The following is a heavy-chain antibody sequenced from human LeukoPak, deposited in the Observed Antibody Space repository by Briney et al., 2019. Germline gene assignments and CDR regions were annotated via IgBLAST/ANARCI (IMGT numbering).Heavy chain of an antibody. Sequence: GGSLRLSCAASGFTFSSYAMGWVRQAPGKGLEWVSAISGSGGSTYYADSVKGRFTISRDNSKNTLYLQMNSLRAEDTAVYYCAKAKGPATWGNWFDPWGQGTLDTVSS. CDR1: GFTFSSYA. V-gene: IGHV3-23*01. J-gene: IGHJ5*02. CDR3: AKAKGPATWGNWFDP. D-gene: IGHD1-26*01. CDR2: ISGSGGST.